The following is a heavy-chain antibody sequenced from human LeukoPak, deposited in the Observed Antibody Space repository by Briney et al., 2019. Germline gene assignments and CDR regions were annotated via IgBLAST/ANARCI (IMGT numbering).Heavy chain of an antibody. CDR2: ISYDGSNK. V-gene: IGHV3-30*03. CDR1: GFTFSSYS. Sequence: GGSLRLSCAASGFTFSSYSMNWVRQAPGKGLEWVAVISYDGSNKYYADSVKGRFTISRDNSKNTLYLQMNSLRAEDTAVYYCARDLDSSSLPDFDYWGQGTLVTVSS. D-gene: IGHD6-13*01. CDR3: ARDLDSSSLPDFDY. J-gene: IGHJ4*02.